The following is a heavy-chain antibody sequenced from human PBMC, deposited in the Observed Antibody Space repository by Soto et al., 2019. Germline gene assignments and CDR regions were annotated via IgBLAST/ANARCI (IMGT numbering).Heavy chain of an antibody. J-gene: IGHJ6*02. D-gene: IGHD1-26*01. CDR3: ARPGGSQRYYYYGMDV. Sequence: SETLSLTCTVSGGSISSSSYYWGWTRQPPGKGLEWIGSIYYSGSTYYNPSLKSRVTISVDTSKNQFSLKLSSVTAADTAVYYCARPGGSQRYYYYGMDVWGQGTTVTVSS. V-gene: IGHV4-39*01. CDR1: GGSISSSSYY. CDR2: IYYSGST.